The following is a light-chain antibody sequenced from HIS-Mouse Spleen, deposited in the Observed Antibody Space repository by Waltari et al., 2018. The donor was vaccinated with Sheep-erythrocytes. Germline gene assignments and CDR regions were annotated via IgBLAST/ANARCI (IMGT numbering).Light chain of an antibody. CDR3: CSYAGSSTFVV. J-gene: IGLJ2*01. Sequence: QSALTQPASVSGSPGQSITISCTGTSSDVGSYNLVSWYQQHPRKAPKLMIYEGSNRPSGVSNRFSGSKSGNTASLTISGLQAEDEADYYCCSYAGSSTFVVFGGGTKLTVL. CDR1: SSDVGSYNL. CDR2: EGS. V-gene: IGLV2-23*03.